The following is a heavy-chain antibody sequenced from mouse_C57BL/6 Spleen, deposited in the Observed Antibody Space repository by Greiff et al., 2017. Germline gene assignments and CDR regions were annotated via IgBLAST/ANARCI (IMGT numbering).Heavy chain of an antibody. J-gene: IGHJ3*01. V-gene: IGHV1-9*01. D-gene: IGHD4-1*01. CDR1: GYTFTGYW. CDR2: ILPGSGST. Sequence: VKLVESGAELMKPGASVKLSCKATGYTFTGYWIEWVKQRPGHGLEWIGEILPGSGSTNYNEKFKSKATLTVDKSSSTAYMQLSSLTSEDSAVYYCASKLAFAYWGQGTLVTVSA. CDR3: ASKLAFAY.